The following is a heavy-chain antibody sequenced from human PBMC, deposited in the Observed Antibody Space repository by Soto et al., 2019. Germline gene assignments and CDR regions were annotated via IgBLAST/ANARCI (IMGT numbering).Heavy chain of an antibody. CDR3: AKSNWFDP. CDR2: IDSDGSST. CDR1: GFTFSGYW. Sequence: EVQLVESGGGLVQPGGSLRLSCAASGFTFSGYWMNWVRQAPGKGLVWVSRIDSDGSSTSYADSVKGRFTISRDNAKNPLSLKMNSLRAEDTAVYYCAKSNWFDPWGQGPLVTVSS. V-gene: IGHV3-74*01. J-gene: IGHJ5*02.